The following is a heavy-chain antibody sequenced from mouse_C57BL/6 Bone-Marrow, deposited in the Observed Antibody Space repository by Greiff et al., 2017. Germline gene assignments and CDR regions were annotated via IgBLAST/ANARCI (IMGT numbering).Heavy chain of an antibody. Sequence: VQLQQSGPGLVAPSQSLSITCTVSGFSLTSYGVDWVRQSPGKGLEWLGVIWGVGSTNYNSAPKSRLSISKDNSKSQVFLKMNSLQTDDTAMYYCASEHYDYDAMDYWGQGTSVTVSS. CDR1: GFSLTSYG. V-gene: IGHV2-6*01. CDR3: ASEHYDYDAMDY. J-gene: IGHJ4*01. CDR2: IWGVGST. D-gene: IGHD1-1*02.